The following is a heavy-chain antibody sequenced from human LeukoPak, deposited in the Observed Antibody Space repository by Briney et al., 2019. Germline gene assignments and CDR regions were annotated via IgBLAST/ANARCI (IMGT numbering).Heavy chain of an antibody. Sequence: GGSLRLSCAASGFTFSSYSMNWVRQAPGKGLEWVSSITSSSNYIYYADSVKGRFTISRDNAKNSLYLQMNSLRAEDTTVYYCARDCWDYGSGSYCGINYWGQGTLVTVAS. D-gene: IGHD3-10*01. V-gene: IGHV3-21*03. CDR2: ITSSSNYI. CDR3: ARDCWDYGSGSYCGINY. J-gene: IGHJ4*02. CDR1: GFTFSSYS.